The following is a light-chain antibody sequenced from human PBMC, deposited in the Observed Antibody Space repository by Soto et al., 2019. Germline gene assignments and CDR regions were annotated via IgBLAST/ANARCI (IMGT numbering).Light chain of an antibody. CDR3: MQSLKTTIT. CDR1: QSLLHSDGFNY. Sequence: DIVMTQSPLSLPVTPGEPASISCRSSQSLLHSDGFNYLDWYLQKPGQPPHLLIFLGSNRASGVPDRFSGSGSGTDFTLKISRVEAEDVGVYYCMQSLKTTITFGQGTRLDIK. CDR2: LGS. J-gene: IGKJ5*01. V-gene: IGKV2-28*01.